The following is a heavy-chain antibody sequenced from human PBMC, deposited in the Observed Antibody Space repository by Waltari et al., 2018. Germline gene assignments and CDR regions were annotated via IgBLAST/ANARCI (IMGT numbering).Heavy chain of an antibody. J-gene: IGHJ4*02. D-gene: IGHD2-15*01. Sequence: EVQLVVSGGGLVQPGGSLRLSCAASGFIFSNYWMSWVRQAPGKGLEWVADIKEDGSAKYYVDSVKGRFTISRDNAKNSLYLQMNSLRAEDTAVYYCAKDNVRRWDYWGQGTLVTVSS. CDR3: AKDNVRRWDY. CDR1: GFIFSNYW. CDR2: IKEDGSAK. V-gene: IGHV3-7*04.